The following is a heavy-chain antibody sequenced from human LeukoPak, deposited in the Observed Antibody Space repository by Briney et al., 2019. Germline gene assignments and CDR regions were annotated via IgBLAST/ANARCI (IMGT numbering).Heavy chain of an antibody. D-gene: IGHD3-10*01. CDR3: AKSRGAYGSGSYYYFDY. J-gene: IGHJ4*02. CDR2: ISGSGGST. Sequence: PGGSLRLSCAASGFTFSSYAMHWVRQAPGKGLEWVSAISGSGGSTYYADSVKGRFTISRDNSKNTLYLQMNSLRAEDTAVYYCAKSRGAYGSGSYYYFDYWGQGTLVTVSS. CDR1: GFTFSSYA. V-gene: IGHV3-23*01.